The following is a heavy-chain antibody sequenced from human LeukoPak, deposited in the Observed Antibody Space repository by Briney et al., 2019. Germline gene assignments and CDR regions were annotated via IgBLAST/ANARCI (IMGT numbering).Heavy chain of an antibody. Sequence: SETLSLTCTVSGGSISSYYWSWTRQPPGKGLEWIGYIYYSGSTNYNPSLKSRVTISVDTSKNQFSLKLSSVTAADTAVYYCARGPRYCSGGSCYSGWLDPWGQGTLVAVSS. D-gene: IGHD2-15*01. V-gene: IGHV4-59*01. CDR1: GGSISSYY. CDR2: IYYSGST. J-gene: IGHJ5*02. CDR3: ARGPRYCSGGSCYSGWLDP.